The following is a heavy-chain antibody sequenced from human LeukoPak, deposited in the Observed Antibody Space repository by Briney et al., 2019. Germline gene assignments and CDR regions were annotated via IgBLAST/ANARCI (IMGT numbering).Heavy chain of an antibody. D-gene: IGHD6-19*01. CDR3: ATEGYSSGWYRY. Sequence: SVKVSCKASGGAFSSFAINWVRQTPGQGLEWMGGIIPIFVTPSYAQKFQGRVTITADESTSTAYMELSSLRSEDTAVYYCATEGYSSGWYRYWGQGTLVTVSS. CDR1: GGAFSSFA. CDR2: IIPIFVTP. V-gene: IGHV1-69*01. J-gene: IGHJ4*02.